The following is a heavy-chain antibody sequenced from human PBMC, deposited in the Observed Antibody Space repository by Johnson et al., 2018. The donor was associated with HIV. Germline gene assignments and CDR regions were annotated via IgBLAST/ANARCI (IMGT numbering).Heavy chain of an antibody. J-gene: IGHJ3*02. D-gene: IGHD3-10*01. CDR3: AIGYYYGSGYSGFDI. Sequence: VQLVESGGGLVQPGGSLRLSCAASGLTFSGSGMHWVRQAPGKGLEWVSYISSSGSTIYYADSVKGRFTISRDNAKNSLYLQMNSLRAEDTAVYYCAIGYYYGSGYSGFDIWGQGTMVTVSS. CDR1: GLTFSGSG. CDR2: ISSSGSTI. V-gene: IGHV3-48*04.